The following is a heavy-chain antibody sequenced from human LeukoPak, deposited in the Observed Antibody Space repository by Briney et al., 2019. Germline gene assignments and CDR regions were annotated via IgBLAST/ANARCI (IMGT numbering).Heavy chain of an antibody. Sequence: QAGGSLRLSCAASGFTFSSFVMHWVRQAPGKGLEWVALISNDGSNKLYVDSVEGRFTVSRDNSKSTLYLQMNSLRAEDTAVYYCARVYYYGSGSYYPLHMWGRGTMVAVSS. D-gene: IGHD3-10*01. CDR1: GFTFSSFV. J-gene: IGHJ3*02. CDR3: ARVYYYGSGSYYPLHM. V-gene: IGHV3-30*03. CDR2: ISNDGSNK.